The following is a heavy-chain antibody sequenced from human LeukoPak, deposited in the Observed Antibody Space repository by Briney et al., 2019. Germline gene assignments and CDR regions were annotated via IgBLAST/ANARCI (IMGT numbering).Heavy chain of an antibody. CDR2: IKQDGSEK. Sequence: GGSLRLSCAASGFTFSSYSMNWVRQAPGKGLEWVANIKQDGSEKYYADSVKGRFTISRDNAKNSLYLQMNSLRAEDTAVYYCARDRNSGSYVNNWFDPWGQGTLVTVSS. CDR1: GFTFSSYS. J-gene: IGHJ5*02. D-gene: IGHD1-26*01. V-gene: IGHV3-7*01. CDR3: ARDRNSGSYVNNWFDP.